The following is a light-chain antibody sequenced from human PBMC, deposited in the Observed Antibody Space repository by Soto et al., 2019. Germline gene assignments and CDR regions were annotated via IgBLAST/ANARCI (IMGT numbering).Light chain of an antibody. J-gene: IGLJ2*01. CDR3: CSYAGSSTL. CDR1: SSDVGSYNL. CDR2: EGS. V-gene: IGLV2-23*01. Sequence: QSALTQPASVSGSPGQSITISCTGTSSDVGSYNLVSWYQQHPGKAPKLMIYEGSKRPSGVSNRFSGSKSGNTASLTISGLHAEDEADYYCCSYAGSSTLFGGGTKLTLL.